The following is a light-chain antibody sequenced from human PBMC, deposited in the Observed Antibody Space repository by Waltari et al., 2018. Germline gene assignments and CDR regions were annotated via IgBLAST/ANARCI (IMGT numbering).Light chain of an antibody. CDR3: QQYYSTPPIT. J-gene: IGKJ5*01. Sequence: DIVMTQSPDSLAVSLGERATINCKSSQRVLYSSNHKNYLAWYQQKPGQPPKLLIYWASTRESGVPDRFSGSGSGTDFTLTISSLQAEDVAVYYCQQYYSTPPITFGQGTRLEIK. CDR2: WAS. V-gene: IGKV4-1*01. CDR1: QRVLYSSNHKNY.